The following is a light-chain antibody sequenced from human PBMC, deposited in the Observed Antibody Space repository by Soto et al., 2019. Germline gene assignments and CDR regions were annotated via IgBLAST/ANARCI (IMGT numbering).Light chain of an antibody. CDR2: GTS. CDR3: QESYTSPAVS. CDR1: QSIDNY. Sequence: DIQMTQYPSSLSASVGDRVTITCRASQSIDNYLNWYQHKPGEAPKLLIYGTSTLQTGVPLRFSGSGSGTDFTLTISSLQAEDFATYFCQESYTSPAVSFGGGTRVDIK. V-gene: IGKV1-39*01. J-gene: IGKJ4*01.